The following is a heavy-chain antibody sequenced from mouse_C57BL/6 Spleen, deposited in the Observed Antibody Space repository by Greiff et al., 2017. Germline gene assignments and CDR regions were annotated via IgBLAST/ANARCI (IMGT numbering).Heavy chain of an antibody. Sequence: VKLVESGAELVKPGASVKISCKASGYAFSSYWMNWVKQRPGKGLEGIGQIYPGDGDTNYNGKFKGKATLTADKSSSTAYMQLSSLTSEDSAVYFCARKDYLDYWGQGTTLTVSS. V-gene: IGHV1-80*01. CDR3: ARKDYLDY. CDR2: IYPGDGDT. CDR1: GYAFSSYW. J-gene: IGHJ2*01.